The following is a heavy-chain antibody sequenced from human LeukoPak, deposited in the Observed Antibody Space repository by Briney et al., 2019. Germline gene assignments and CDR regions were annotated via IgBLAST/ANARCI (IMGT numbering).Heavy chain of an antibody. D-gene: IGHD6-19*01. J-gene: IGHJ4*02. CDR3: AKSSGWPYYFDY. CDR1: GFTFDDYA. V-gene: IGHV3-9*01. Sequence: GGSLRLSCAASGFTFDDYAMHWVRQAPGEGLEWVSGISWNSGSIGYADSVKGRFTISRDNAKNSLYLQMNSLRAEDTALYYCAKSSGWPYYFDYWGQGTLVTVSS. CDR2: ISWNSGSI.